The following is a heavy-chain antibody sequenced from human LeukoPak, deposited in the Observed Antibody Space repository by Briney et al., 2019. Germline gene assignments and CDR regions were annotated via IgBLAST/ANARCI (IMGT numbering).Heavy chain of an antibody. J-gene: IGHJ6*04. CDR3: ARRGRAAAVLGYYYGMDV. Sequence: SVKVSCKASGGTFSSYAISWVRQAPGQGLEWMGGIIPIFGTANYAQKFQGRVTITADESTGTAYMELSSLRSEDTAVYYCARRGRAAAVLGYYYGMDVWGKGTTVTVSS. CDR2: IIPIFGTA. CDR1: GGTFSSYA. V-gene: IGHV1-69*13. D-gene: IGHD6-13*01.